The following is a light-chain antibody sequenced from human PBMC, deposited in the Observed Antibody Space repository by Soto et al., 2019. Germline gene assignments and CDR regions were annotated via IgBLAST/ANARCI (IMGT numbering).Light chain of an antibody. J-gene: IGKJ1*01. CDR3: QQYGGSPGT. V-gene: IGKV3-20*01. CDR2: GAS. Sequence: PGDTATLSCRANQRVTSTVTTTYLDWYQHKPGQAPRLLIYGASTRAPGVPDRFSGSGSGTDFTHTISRLEPEDFSFYYCQQYGGSPGTFGQGNKVEIK. CDR1: QRVTSTVTTTY.